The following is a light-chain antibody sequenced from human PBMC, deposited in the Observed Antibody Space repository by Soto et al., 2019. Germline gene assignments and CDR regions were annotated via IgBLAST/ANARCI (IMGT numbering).Light chain of an antibody. CDR3: QQYNDWPPWT. CDR1: QSIGSNY. J-gene: IGKJ1*01. CDR2: RAS. Sequence: EIVLTQSPGTLSLSPGERGTLSCRASQSIGSNYLAWYQQKPGQAPRLLIYRASIRAPGIPDRFSGSGSGTDFTLTISRLEPEDFAMYYCQQYNDWPPWTFGQGTKVEIK. V-gene: IGKV3-20*01.